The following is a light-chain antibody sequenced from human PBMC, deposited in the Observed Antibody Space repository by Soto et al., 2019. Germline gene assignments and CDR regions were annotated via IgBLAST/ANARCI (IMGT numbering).Light chain of an antibody. CDR2: GAS. Sequence: EIVLTQSPGTLSLSPGEIATLSFSASQSVSSSYLAWYQQKPGQAPRLLIYGASIRATGIPDRFSGSGSGTDFTLTISRLEPEDFAVYYCQQYHNSLWTFGQGTKVDIK. CDR3: QQYHNSLWT. V-gene: IGKV3-20*01. J-gene: IGKJ1*01. CDR1: QSVSSSY.